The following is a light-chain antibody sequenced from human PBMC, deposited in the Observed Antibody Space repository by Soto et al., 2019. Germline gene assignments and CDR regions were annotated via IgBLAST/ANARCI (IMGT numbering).Light chain of an antibody. CDR2: YTS. Sequence: EIVLTQSPATLSSSPGETATLSCRASQYVGTRLAWYQHKPGQAPRLLIYYTSNRATGIPARFSGSGSGTDFTLTINSLAPEDFAIYLCHQRQSWPRTLGQGTKVDIK. CDR3: HQRQSWPRT. CDR1: QYVGTR. J-gene: IGKJ1*01. V-gene: IGKV3-11*01.